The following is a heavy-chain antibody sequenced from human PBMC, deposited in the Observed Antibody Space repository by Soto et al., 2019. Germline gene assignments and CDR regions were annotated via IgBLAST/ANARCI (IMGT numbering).Heavy chain of an antibody. CDR1: GFTFSSYT. V-gene: IGHV3-23*01. Sequence: LRLSCAASGFTFSSYTMNWFRQAPGKGLDWVSTITSGGTTYYADSVKGRFTISRDDSKNTLYLQMNSLRAEDTALYYCAKRHTTVATPANYFDYWGQGTLVTVSS. CDR2: ITSGGTT. D-gene: IGHD1-1*01. CDR3: AKRHTTVATPANYFDY. J-gene: IGHJ4*02.